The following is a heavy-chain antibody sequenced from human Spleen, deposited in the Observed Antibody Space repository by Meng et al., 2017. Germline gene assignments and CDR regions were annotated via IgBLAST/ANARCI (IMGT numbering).Heavy chain of an antibody. CDR3: ARDQQWLVPSLFDY. V-gene: IGHV3-66*01. D-gene: IGHD6-19*01. CDR2: IYSGGST. J-gene: IGHJ4*02. CDR1: GFTVSSNY. Sequence: VQVVESGGGLVQPGGALRLSCAASGFTVSSNYMSWVRQAPGKGLEWVSVIYSGGSTYYADSVKGRFTISRDNSKNTLYLQMNSLRAEDTAVYYCARDQQWLVPSLFDYWGQGTLVTVSS.